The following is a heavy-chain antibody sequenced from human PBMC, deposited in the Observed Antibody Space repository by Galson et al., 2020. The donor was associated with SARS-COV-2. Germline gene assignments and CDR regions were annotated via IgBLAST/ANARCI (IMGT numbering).Heavy chain of an antibody. CDR2: FDPEDGET. CDR3: ATMRTEMATSINYYYYGMDV. Sequence: ASVKVSCKVSGYTLTELSMHWVRQAPGKGLEWMGGFDPEDGETIYAQKFQGRVTMTEDTSTDTAYMELSSLRSEDTAVYYCATMRTEMATSINYYYYGMDVWGQGTTVTVSS. D-gene: IGHD5-12*01. CDR1: GYTLTELS. J-gene: IGHJ6*02. V-gene: IGHV1-24*01.